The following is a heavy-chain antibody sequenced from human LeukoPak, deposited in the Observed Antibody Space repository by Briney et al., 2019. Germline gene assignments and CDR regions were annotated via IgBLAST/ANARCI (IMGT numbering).Heavy chain of an antibody. Sequence: GGSLRLSCAASGFTFSSYSMNWVRQAPGKGLEWVSYISSSSSTIYYADSVKGRFTISRDNAKNSLYLQMNSLRAEDTAVYYCARADDYGDSLIDYWGQGTLVTVSS. CDR1: GFTFSSYS. CDR2: ISSSSSTI. CDR3: ARADDYGDSLIDY. D-gene: IGHD4-17*01. V-gene: IGHV3-48*04. J-gene: IGHJ4*02.